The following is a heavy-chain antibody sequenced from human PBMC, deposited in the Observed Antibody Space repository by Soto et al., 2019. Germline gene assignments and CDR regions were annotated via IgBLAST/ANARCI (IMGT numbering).Heavy chain of an antibody. CDR3: ARTSYYYGMDV. CDR2: IYYSGST. J-gene: IGHJ6*02. CDR1: GGSISSSSYY. Sequence: SETLSLTCTVSGGSISSSSYYWGWIRQPPGKGLEWIGSIYYSGSTYYNPSLKSRVTISVDTSKNQFSLKLSSVTAADTAVYYCARTSYYYGMDVWGQGTTVTISS. V-gene: IGHV4-39*01.